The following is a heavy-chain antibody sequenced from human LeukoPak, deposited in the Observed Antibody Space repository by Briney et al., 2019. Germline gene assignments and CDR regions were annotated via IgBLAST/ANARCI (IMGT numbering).Heavy chain of an antibody. J-gene: IGHJ3*02. CDR1: GGSISSHY. V-gene: IGHV4-59*11. CDR3: ARDPTTVSQGLDI. CDR2: ISSIGST. Sequence: KTSETLSLTCTVSGGSISSHYWSWIRRPPGKGLEWIGYISSIGSTNYNPSLKSRVTISVDTSKNQFSLKLTSVTAADTAVYFCARDPTTVSQGLDIWGQGTMVNVSS. D-gene: IGHD4-17*01.